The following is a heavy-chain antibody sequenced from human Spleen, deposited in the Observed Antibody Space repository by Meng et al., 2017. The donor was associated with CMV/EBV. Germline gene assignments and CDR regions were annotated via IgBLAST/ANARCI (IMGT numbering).Heavy chain of an antibody. CDR1: GGTFSSYA. CDR2: IIPIFGTA. CDR3: ARYIEARIDYFDY. D-gene: IGHD6-6*01. V-gene: IGHV1-69*05. Sequence: SVKVSCKASGGTFSSYAISWVRQAPGQGLEWMGGIIPIFGTANYAQKFQGRVTMTTDTSTTTAYMELNSLRAEDTAVYYCARYIEARIDYFDYWGQGTLVTVSS. J-gene: IGHJ4*02.